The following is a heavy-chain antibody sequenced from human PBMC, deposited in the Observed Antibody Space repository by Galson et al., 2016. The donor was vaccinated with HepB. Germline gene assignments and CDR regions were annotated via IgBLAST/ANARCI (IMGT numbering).Heavy chain of an antibody. D-gene: IGHD3-16*01. Sequence: SLRLSCAASGFTFRSYGMHWVRQAPGKGLEWVALVSWDESNKDYADSVKGRFTISRDNSKSTLYLQMNSLRGEDTAVYYCAKDSASFAFDVWGQGTLVIVSS. V-gene: IGHV3-30*18. CDR2: VSWDESNK. J-gene: IGHJ4*02. CDR3: AKDSASFAFDV. CDR1: GFTFRSYG.